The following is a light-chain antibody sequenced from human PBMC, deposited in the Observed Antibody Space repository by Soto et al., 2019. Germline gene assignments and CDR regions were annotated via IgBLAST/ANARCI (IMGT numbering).Light chain of an antibody. V-gene: IGKV2-28*01. Sequence: DIVMTQSPLSLPVTPGEPASISCRSSASLLHSNGYNCLDWYVQKPGQSPQLLIYFGSYRASGVPDRFSGSGSGTDFTLKISRVEAEDVGVYHCMQALQTPLTFGGGTKVEIK. CDR3: MQALQTPLT. CDR1: ASLLHSNGYNC. CDR2: FGS. J-gene: IGKJ4*01.